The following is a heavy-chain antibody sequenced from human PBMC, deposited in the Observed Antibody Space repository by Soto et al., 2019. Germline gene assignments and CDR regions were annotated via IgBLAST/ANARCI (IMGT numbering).Heavy chain of an antibody. J-gene: IGHJ4*02. CDR3: ARDSSRKRFFDY. CDR2: IDGGASNI. CDR1: GFTFNEFY. V-gene: IGHV3-11*01. Sequence: GGSLTLSCAASGFTFNEFYMSWIRQATGKGLEWLAYIDGGASNIYITDSVKGRFTISRDNAKNSLYLQMNSLRAEDTAVYFCARDSSRKRFFDYWGQGT.